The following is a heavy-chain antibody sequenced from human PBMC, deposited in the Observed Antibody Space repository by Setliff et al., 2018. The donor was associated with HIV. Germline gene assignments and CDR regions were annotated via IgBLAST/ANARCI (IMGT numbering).Heavy chain of an antibody. V-gene: IGHV4-59*01. J-gene: IGHJ4*02. D-gene: IGHD4-17*01. CDR1: GGSISSYY. CDR2: IYYNGNT. Sequence: NPSETLSLTCTVSGGSISSYYWSWTRQPPGKGLEWIGYIYYNGNTNYNPSLKSRVTISVDTSKNQLSLKLSSVTAADTAVYYCAREIYGGNSRPFNYWGQGTLVTV. CDR3: AREIYGGNSRPFNY.